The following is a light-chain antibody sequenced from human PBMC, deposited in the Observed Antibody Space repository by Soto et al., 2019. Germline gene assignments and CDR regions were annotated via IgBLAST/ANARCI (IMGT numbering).Light chain of an antibody. CDR1: SSDVGAYNA. V-gene: IGLV2-11*01. CDR2: DVT. J-gene: IGLJ1*01. Sequence: QSALTQPRSVSGSPGQSVTISCTGTSSDVGAYNAVSWYQQNPGKAPKFMIYDVTKRPSGVPDRFSGSKSGNTASLTIPGLQAEDEADYYCFSYAGNYIYVFGTGTKVTVL. CDR3: FSYAGNYIYV.